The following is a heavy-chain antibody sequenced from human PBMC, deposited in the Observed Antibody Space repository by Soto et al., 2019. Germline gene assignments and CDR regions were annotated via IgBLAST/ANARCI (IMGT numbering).Heavy chain of an antibody. V-gene: IGHV4-59*01. CDR1: GGSISSYY. Sequence: SETLSLTCTVSGGSISSYYWSWIRQPPGKGLEWIGYIYYSGSTNYNPSLKSRVTISVDTPKNQFSLKLSSVTAADTAVYYCVREIGYCSGGSCYSGAFDIWGQGTMVTVSS. CDR2: IYYSGST. D-gene: IGHD2-15*01. CDR3: VREIGYCSGGSCYSGAFDI. J-gene: IGHJ3*02.